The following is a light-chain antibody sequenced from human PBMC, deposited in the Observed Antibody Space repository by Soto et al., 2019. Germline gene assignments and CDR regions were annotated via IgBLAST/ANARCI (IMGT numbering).Light chain of an antibody. CDR2: AAS. V-gene: IGKV1-27*01. CDR1: QGIIDY. Sequence: DIQMTQSPSSLSASVGDTVTITCPASQGIIDYLAWYQQRPGKVPKLLIYAASTLQTGVPSRFSGSGAGTDFTLTISSLQPEDVATYYCQKYDSAPQTFGQGTKVEIK. J-gene: IGKJ1*01. CDR3: QKYDSAPQT.